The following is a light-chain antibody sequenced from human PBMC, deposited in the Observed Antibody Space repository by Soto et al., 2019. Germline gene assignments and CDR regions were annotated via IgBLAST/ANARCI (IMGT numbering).Light chain of an antibody. CDR2: YDN. CDR3: AAWDDSLNGRV. Sequence: SVLTQPPSASGTPGQRVTISCSGSNSNIGSSTVNWYQQLPGTAPKLLIYYDNLRPSGVPDRISGSKSGTSASLAISGLQSDDEADYYCAAWDDSLNGRVFGTGTKLTVL. J-gene: IGLJ1*01. V-gene: IGLV1-44*01. CDR1: NSNIGSST.